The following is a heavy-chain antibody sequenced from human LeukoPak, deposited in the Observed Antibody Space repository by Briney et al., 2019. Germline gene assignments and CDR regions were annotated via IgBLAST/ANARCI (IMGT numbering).Heavy chain of an antibody. CDR1: GGSISTYY. V-gene: IGHV4-59*08. CDR2: IYYSGST. D-gene: IGHD3-9*01. Sequence: ASETLSLTCTVSGGSISTYYWSWIRQPPGKGLEWIGFIYYSGSTNYNPSLKSRVTISIDTSKNQFSLKLTSVTAADTAVYYCARHLRYFDWLFDYWGQGTLVTVSS. J-gene: IGHJ4*02. CDR3: ARHLRYFDWLFDY.